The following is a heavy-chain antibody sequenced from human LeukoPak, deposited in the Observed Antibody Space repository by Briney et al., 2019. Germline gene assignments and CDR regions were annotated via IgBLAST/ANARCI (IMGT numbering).Heavy chain of an antibody. D-gene: IGHD6-19*01. Sequence: ASVKVSCKASGYTFTGYYMHWVRQAPGQGLEWMGWINPNSGGTNYAQKCQGRVTMTRDTSISTAYMELSRLRSDDTAVYYCARGTGYSSGWYGDYWGQGTLVTVSS. J-gene: IGHJ4*02. V-gene: IGHV1-2*02. CDR1: GYTFTGYY. CDR3: ARGTGYSSGWYGDY. CDR2: INPNSGGT.